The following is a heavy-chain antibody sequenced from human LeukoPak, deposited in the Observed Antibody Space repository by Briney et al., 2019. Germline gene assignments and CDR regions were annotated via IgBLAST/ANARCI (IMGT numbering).Heavy chain of an antibody. D-gene: IGHD3-10*01. Sequence: PGGSLRLSCTASGFTFGDYAMSWVRQAPGKGLEWVGFIRSKAYGGTTEYAASVKGIFTISRDDSKSIAYLQMNSLKTEDTAVYYCTRDLYYGSGSYYYYYYYGMDVWGQGTTVTVSS. CDR3: TRDLYYGSGSYYYYYYYGMDV. V-gene: IGHV3-49*04. CDR2: IRSKAYGGTT. CDR1: GFTFGDYA. J-gene: IGHJ6*02.